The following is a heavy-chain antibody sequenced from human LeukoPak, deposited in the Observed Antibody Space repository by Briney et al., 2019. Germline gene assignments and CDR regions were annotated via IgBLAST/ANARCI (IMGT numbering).Heavy chain of an antibody. CDR2: INPNSGGT. Sequence: GASVKVSCKASGYTFTGYYMHWVRQAPGQGLECMGWINPNSGGTNYAQKSQGRVTMTRDTSISTAYMELSRLRSDDTAVYYCARVWLPSYHDSSGYWEYFQHWGQGTLVTVSS. CDR3: ARVWLPSYHDSSGYWEYFQH. J-gene: IGHJ1*01. CDR1: GYTFTGYY. V-gene: IGHV1-2*02. D-gene: IGHD3-22*01.